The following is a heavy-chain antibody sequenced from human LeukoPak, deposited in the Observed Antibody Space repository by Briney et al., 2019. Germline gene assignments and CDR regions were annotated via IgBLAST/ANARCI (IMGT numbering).Heavy chain of an antibody. V-gene: IGHV3-11*01. CDR2: ISSSGSTI. CDR1: GFTFSDYY. J-gene: IGHJ3*01. Sequence: GGSLRLSCAASGFTFSDYYMSWIRQAPGKGLERVSYISSSGSTIYYADSVKGRFTISRDNAKNSLYLQMNSLRAEDTAVYYCARDSIVVVPAANDAFDVWGQGTMVIVSS. CDR3: ARDSIVVVPAANDAFDV. D-gene: IGHD2-2*01.